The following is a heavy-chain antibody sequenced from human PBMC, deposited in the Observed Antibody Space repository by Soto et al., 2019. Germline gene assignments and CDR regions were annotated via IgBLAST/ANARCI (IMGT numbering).Heavy chain of an antibody. J-gene: IGHJ4*02. CDR1: GGSISSGGYY. D-gene: IGHD3-22*01. V-gene: IGHV4-31*03. Sequence: KPSETLSLTCTVSGGSISSGGYYWSWIRQHPGKGLEWIGYIYYSGSTHYNPSLKSRVTIAVDTSKNQFSLKLSSVTAADTAVYYCARSRYDSSGYYLDYFDYWGQGTLVTVSS. CDR2: IYYSGST. CDR3: ARSRYDSSGYYLDYFDY.